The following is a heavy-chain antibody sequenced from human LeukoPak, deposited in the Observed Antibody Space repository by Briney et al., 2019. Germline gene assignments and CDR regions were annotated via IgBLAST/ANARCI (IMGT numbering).Heavy chain of an antibody. CDR2: ISGSGGTT. D-gene: IGHD1-7*01. V-gene: IGHV3-23*01. CDR3: AKSATGTTSNWFDP. CDR1: GFTFSSYA. Sequence: TGGSLRLSCAASGFTFSSYAMSWVRQAPGKGLGWVSAISGSGGTTYYADSVKGRFTISRDNSKNTLYLQMNSPRAEDTAVYYCAKSATGTTSNWFDPWGQGTLVTVSS. J-gene: IGHJ5*02.